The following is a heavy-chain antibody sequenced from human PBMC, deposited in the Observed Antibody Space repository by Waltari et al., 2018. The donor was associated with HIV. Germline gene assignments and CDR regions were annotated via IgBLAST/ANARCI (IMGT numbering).Heavy chain of an antibody. V-gene: IGHV3-66*01. CDR2: MYTNGTT. D-gene: IGHD7-27*01. CDR3: ATDDFLTY. CDR1: GFNVSANY. J-gene: IGHJ4*02. Sequence: EVHLVESGGGLVQPGGSLRRSCAVSGFNVSANYMSWVRQAPGKGLEWVSLMYTNGTTYYADSVKGRVTISRDNSKNTVYLQMNDLRAEDTAVYYCATDDFLTYWGQGALVTVSS.